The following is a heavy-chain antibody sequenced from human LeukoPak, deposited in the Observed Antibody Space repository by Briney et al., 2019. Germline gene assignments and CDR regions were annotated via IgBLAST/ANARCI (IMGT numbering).Heavy chain of an antibody. CDR3: ARARGGWYSEY. V-gene: IGHV3-21*01. CDR2: ISSSGSYI. D-gene: IGHD6-19*01. Sequence: PGGSLRLSCAASGFTFSSYSMHWVRQAPGKGLEWVSSISSSGSYIYYADSVKGRFTISRDNAKNSLYLQMNSLRAEDTAVYYCARARGGWYSEYWGQGTLVSVSS. CDR1: GFTFSSYS. J-gene: IGHJ4*02.